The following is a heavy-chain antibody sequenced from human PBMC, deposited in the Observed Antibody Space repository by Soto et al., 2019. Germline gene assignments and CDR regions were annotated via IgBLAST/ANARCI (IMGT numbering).Heavy chain of an antibody. CDR3: ARGGGDFWSGYNFDY. CDR2: IWYDGSNK. J-gene: IGHJ4*02. Sequence: PGGSLRLSCAVSGFTFSDYGMHWVRQAPGKGLEWVAVIWYDGSNKYYADSVKGRFTISRDNSKNTLYLQMNSLRAEDTAVYYCARGGGDFWSGYNFDYWGQGTLVTVSS. CDR1: GFTFSDYG. D-gene: IGHD3-3*01. V-gene: IGHV3-33*01.